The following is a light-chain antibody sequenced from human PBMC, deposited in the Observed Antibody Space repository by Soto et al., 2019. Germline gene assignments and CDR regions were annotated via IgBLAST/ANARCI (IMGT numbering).Light chain of an antibody. J-gene: IGKJ4*01. V-gene: IGKV1-5*03. Sequence: DIQMTQSPSTLSASVGDRVTITCRASQSISSWLAWYQQKPGKAPKLLIYKTSNLESGVPSRFSGSGSGTEFSLNISSLQPDDFATSYCQQYQSFSLTFGGGASVEVK. CDR2: KTS. CDR1: QSISSW. CDR3: QQYQSFSLT.